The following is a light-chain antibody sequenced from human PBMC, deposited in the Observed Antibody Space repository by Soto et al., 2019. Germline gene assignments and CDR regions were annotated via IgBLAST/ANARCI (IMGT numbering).Light chain of an antibody. CDR1: QSVSSSF. CDR3: QQYGSSPPRT. V-gene: IGKV3-20*01. CDR2: GAS. J-gene: IGKJ1*01. Sequence: EMVLTQSPGTLSLSPGERATLSCRASQSVSSSFLAWYQQKPGQAPRLLIYGASSRATGIPGRFSGSGSGTDFTLTISRLEPEDFAVYYCQQYGSSPPRTFGQGTKVEIK.